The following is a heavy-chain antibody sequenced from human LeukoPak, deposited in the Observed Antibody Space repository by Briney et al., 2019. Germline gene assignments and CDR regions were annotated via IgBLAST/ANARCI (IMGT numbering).Heavy chain of an antibody. Sequence: SVKVSCKASGGTFSSYAISWVRQAPGQGREWMGRIIPIFGTANYAQKSQGRDKITTDESTSTAYMELSSMRSEDTAVYYCGRGDVVVVAALDYWGQGTLVTVSS. V-gene: IGHV1-69*05. J-gene: IGHJ4*02. D-gene: IGHD2-15*01. CDR3: GRGDVVVVAALDY. CDR2: IIPIFGTA. CDR1: GGTFSSYA.